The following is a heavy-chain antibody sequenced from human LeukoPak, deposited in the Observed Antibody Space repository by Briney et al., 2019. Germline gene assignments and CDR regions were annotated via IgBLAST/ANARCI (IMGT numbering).Heavy chain of an antibody. CDR3: ARAYSGSYIPHDY. V-gene: IGHV4-59*01. CDR2: IYYSGST. D-gene: IGHD1-26*01. J-gene: IGHJ4*02. CDR1: GGSLSSYY. Sequence: PSETLSLTCTVSGGSLSSYYWSWIRQPPGKGLEWIGYIYYSGSTNYNPSLKSRVTISVDTSKNQFSLKLSSVTAADTAVYYCARAYSGSYIPHDYWGQGTLVTVSS.